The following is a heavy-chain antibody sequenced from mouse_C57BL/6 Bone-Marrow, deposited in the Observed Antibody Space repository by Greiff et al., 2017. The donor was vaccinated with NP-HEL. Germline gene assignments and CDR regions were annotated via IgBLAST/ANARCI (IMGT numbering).Heavy chain of an antibody. CDR2: IYPGDGDT. V-gene: IGHV1-82*01. D-gene: IGHD1-1*01. CDR1: GYAFSSSW. J-gene: IGHJ4*01. CDR3: ARSEYYGSYYAMDY. Sequence: VKLQQSGPELVKPGASVKISCKASGYAFSSSWMNWVKQRPGKGLEWIGRIYPGDGDTNYNGKFKGKATLTADKSSSTAYMQLSSLTSEDSAVYFCARSEYYGSYYAMDYWGQGTSVTVSS.